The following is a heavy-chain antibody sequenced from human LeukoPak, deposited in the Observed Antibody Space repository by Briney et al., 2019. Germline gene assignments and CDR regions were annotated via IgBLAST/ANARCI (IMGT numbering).Heavy chain of an antibody. D-gene: IGHD6-13*01. CDR1: GFTFSSYW. V-gene: IGHV3-74*01. J-gene: IGHJ4*02. CDR3: AKSRAAATTLLFDY. CDR2: INSDGSST. Sequence: GGSLRLSCAASGFTFSSYWMHWVRQAPGKGLVWVSRINSDGSSTSYADSVKGRFTISRDNSKNTLSLQMDSLRVEDTAVYYCAKSRAAATTLLFDYWGQGTLVTVSS.